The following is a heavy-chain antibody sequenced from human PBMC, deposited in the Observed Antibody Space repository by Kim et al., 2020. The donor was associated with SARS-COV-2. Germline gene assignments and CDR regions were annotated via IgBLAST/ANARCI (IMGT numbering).Heavy chain of an antibody. Sequence: ASVKVSCKASGYTFTSYAMHWVRQAPGQRLEWMGWINAGNGNTKYSQKFQGRVTITRDTSASTAYMELSSLRSEDTAVYYCARAPKAPARLAVWFDPWGQGTLVTVSS. CDR3: ARAPKAPARLAVWFDP. CDR1: GYTFTSYA. V-gene: IGHV1-3*01. D-gene: IGHD2-21*01. J-gene: IGHJ5*02. CDR2: INAGNGNT.